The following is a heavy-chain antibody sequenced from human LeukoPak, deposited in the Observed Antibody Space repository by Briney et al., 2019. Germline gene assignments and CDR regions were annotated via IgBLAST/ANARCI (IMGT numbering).Heavy chain of an antibody. D-gene: IGHD2-21*01. CDR3: ARLAIGSQSLWDFDP. J-gene: IGHJ5*02. CDR2: IIPIFGTA. Sequence: SVKVSCKASGGTFSSYAISWVRQAPGQGLEWMGGIIPIFGTANYAQKFQGRVTITTDESTSTAYMELSSLRSGDTAVYYCARLAIGSQSLWDFDPWGQGTLVTVSS. CDR1: GGTFSSYA. V-gene: IGHV1-69*05.